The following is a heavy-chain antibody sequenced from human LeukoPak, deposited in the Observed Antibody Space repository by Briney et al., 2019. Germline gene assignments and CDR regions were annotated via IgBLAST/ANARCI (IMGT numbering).Heavy chain of an antibody. Sequence: SETLSLTCTVSGGSISSSSYYWGWIRQPPGEGLECIGSIYYSGSTYYNPYLKSRVTISVDTSKNQFSLKLSSVTAADTAVYYCARRKGAYSYYYYYMDVWGKGTPVTVSS. CDR2: IYYSGST. V-gene: IGHV4-39*01. CDR3: ARRKGAYSYYYYYMDV. CDR1: GGSISSSSYY. D-gene: IGHD4/OR15-4a*01. J-gene: IGHJ6*03.